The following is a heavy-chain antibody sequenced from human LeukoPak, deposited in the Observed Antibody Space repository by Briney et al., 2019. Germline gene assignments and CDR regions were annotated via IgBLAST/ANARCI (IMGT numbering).Heavy chain of an antibody. V-gene: IGHV3-23*01. J-gene: IGHJ4*02. CDR1: AFSVGTYA. Sequence: TGGSLRLSCAASAFSVGTYAMGWRRPRARKGREWLSSLSVSDRTTSPPEYVKGRFTISRENSKNPLYLQMSSLRGEDTAVYYCAKVSSGWSLAYWGQGTLVTVPS. CDR2: LSVSDRTT. D-gene: IGHD6-19*01. CDR3: AKVSSGWSLAY.